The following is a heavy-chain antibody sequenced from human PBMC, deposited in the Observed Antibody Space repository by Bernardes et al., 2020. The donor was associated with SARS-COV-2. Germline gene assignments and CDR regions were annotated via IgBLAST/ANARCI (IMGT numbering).Heavy chain of an antibody. CDR3: ARDSFPVVAAAGTHYYYYGMDV. D-gene: IGHD6-13*01. Sequence: GGSLRLSCAASGFTFSDYYMSWIRQAPGKGLEWVSYISSSSSYTNYADSVKGRFTISRDNAKNSLYLQMNSLRAEDTAVYYCARDSFPVVAAAGTHYYYYGMDVWGQGTTVTVSS. CDR2: ISSSSSYT. J-gene: IGHJ6*02. V-gene: IGHV3-11*06. CDR1: GFTFSDYY.